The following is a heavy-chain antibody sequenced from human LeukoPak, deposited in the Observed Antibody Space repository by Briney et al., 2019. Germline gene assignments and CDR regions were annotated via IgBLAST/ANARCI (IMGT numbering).Heavy chain of an antibody. CDR3: ARDYYYGRAFDV. Sequence: GGSLRLSCAASGFAVSSNYMDWVRQAPGKGLEWVSILYSDGSTYYADSVKGRFTISRDKSKNTVYLQMNSLRAEDTAVYYCARDYYYGRAFDVWGQGTMVTVFS. CDR2: LYSDGST. V-gene: IGHV3-53*01. J-gene: IGHJ3*01. CDR1: GFAVSSNY. D-gene: IGHD3-10*01.